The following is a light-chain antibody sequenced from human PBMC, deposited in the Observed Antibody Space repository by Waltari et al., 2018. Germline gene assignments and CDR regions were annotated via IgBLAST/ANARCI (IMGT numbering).Light chain of an antibody. CDR3: AAWDDSLNGVI. CDR1: SSNIGSNT. J-gene: IGLJ2*01. CDR2: SNN. Sequence: QSVLTQPPSASGTPGQRASMSCSGSSSNIGSNTVNWYQQPPGTAPKLLIYSNNQRPSGVPDRFSGSKSGTSASLAISGLLSEDEADYYCAAWDDSLNGVIFGGGTKLTVL. V-gene: IGLV1-44*01.